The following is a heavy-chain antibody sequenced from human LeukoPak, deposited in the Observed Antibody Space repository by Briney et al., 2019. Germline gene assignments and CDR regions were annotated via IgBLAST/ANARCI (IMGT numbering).Heavy chain of an antibody. CDR1: GGSISSSSYY. CDR2: INHSGST. CDR3: AQWLATGRRGYFQH. D-gene: IGHD6-19*01. Sequence: SETLSLTCTVSGGSISSSSYYWSWIRQPPGKGLEWIGEINHSGSTNYNPSLKSRVTISVDTSKNQFSLKLSSVTAADTAVYYCAQWLATGRRGYFQHWGQGTLVTVSS. V-gene: IGHV4-39*07. J-gene: IGHJ1*01.